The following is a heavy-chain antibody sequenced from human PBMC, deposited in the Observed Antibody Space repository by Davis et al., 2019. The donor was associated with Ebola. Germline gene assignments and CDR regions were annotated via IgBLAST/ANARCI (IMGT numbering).Heavy chain of an antibody. D-gene: IGHD1-1*01. CDR3: ARANWNDRGPFDY. Sequence: ASVKVSCKASGYTFTGHFLHWVRQAPGQGLEWMGWINPNSGGTNYAQKFQGRVTMTRDTSISTVYMELSRLKPDDTAVYYCARANWNDRGPFDYWGQGTLVTVSS. J-gene: IGHJ4*02. CDR1: GYTFTGHF. V-gene: IGHV1-2*02. CDR2: INPNSGGT.